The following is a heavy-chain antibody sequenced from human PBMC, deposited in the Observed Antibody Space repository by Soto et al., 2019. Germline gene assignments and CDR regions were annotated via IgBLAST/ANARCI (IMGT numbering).Heavy chain of an antibody. CDR3: AKEDVDTAMGTFDY. CDR2: ISYDGSNK. CDR1: GFTFSSYG. J-gene: IGHJ4*02. Sequence: GGSLRLSCAASGFTFSSYGMHWVRQAPGKGLEWVAVISYDGSNKYYADSVKGRFTISRDNSKNTLYLQMNSLRAEGTAVYYCAKEDVDTAMGTFDYWGQGTLVTVSS. V-gene: IGHV3-30*18. D-gene: IGHD5-18*01.